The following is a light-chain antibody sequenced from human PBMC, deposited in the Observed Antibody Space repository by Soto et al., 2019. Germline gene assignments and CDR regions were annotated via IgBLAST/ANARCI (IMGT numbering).Light chain of an antibody. J-gene: IGKJ1*01. CDR3: QQRRDWPPT. V-gene: IGKV3-11*01. Sequence: EIVMTKSPATLSVSPGERATLSCRASHSITSYLAWYQQKPGQAPRLLIYDASNRATGIPARFSGSGSGTDFTLTISSLEPEDVAAYFCQQRRDWPPTFGQGTKVDIK. CDR1: HSITSY. CDR2: DAS.